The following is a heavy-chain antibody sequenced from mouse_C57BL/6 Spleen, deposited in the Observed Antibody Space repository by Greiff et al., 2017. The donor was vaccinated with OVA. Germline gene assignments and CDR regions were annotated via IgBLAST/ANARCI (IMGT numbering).Heavy chain of an antibody. V-gene: IGHV1-26*01. CDR3: ARRGIYESYYFDY. D-gene: IGHD1-1*01. CDR2: INPNNGGT. CDR1: GYTFTDYY. J-gene: IGHJ2*01. Sequence: VQLQQSGPELVKPGASVKISCKASGYTFTDYYMNWVKQSHGKSLEWIGDINPNNGGTSYNQKFKGKATLTVDKSSSTAYMELRSLTSEDSAVYYCARRGIYESYYFDYWGQGTTLTVSS.